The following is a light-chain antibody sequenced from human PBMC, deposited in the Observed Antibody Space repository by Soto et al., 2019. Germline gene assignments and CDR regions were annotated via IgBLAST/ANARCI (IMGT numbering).Light chain of an antibody. V-gene: IGKV3-20*01. Sequence: EIVLTQSRSTLSLSPGERATLSCRASQTISSSFLAWYQQKPGQAPRLLIYRASRRAPGIPDRFSGSGSWTDFTLTISRLEPEDFAVYYCHQFGSSPLDTFGPGTKVEIK. CDR1: QTISSSF. CDR3: HQFGSSPLDT. CDR2: RAS. J-gene: IGKJ3*01.